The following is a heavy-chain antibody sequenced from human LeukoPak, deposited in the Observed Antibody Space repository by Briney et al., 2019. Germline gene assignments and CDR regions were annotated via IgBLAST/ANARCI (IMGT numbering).Heavy chain of an antibody. CDR1: GFTFSSHG. D-gene: IGHD3-16*01. Sequence: PGGSLRLSCVAPGFTFSSHGMNWVRQAPGKGLEWVSGITSGTRTYYADSVKGRFTISRDNSKNTLYLQMNSLRAEDTAVYYCARDLGSLANWFDPWGQGTLVTVSS. V-gene: IGHV3-23*01. J-gene: IGHJ5*02. CDR3: ARDLGSLANWFDP. CDR2: ITSGTRT.